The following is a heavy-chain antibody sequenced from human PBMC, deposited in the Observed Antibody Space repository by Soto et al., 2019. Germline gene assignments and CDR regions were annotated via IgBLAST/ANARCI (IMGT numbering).Heavy chain of an antibody. V-gene: IGHV1-69*01. D-gene: IGHD1-26*01. Sequence: QVHLVQSGAEVRKPGSSVKVSCTASGGSFTRYSISWVRQAPGQGLEWVGGIVPIFGTTNYAQRFQGRVQITANESTRTASMELSSLSSDDTAVYYCARQAEGAYSSDHHYYYALDVWGQGTSVTVTS. CDR3: ARQAEGAYSSDHHYYYALDV. CDR2: IVPIFGTT. J-gene: IGHJ6*02. CDR1: GGSFTRYS.